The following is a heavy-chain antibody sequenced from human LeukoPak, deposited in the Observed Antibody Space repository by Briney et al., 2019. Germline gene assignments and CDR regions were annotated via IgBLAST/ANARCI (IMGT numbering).Heavy chain of an antibody. CDR2: ISAYNGNT. D-gene: IGHD6-13*01. CDR1: NYTFTSYG. V-gene: IGHV1-18*01. J-gene: IGHJ4*02. Sequence: GASVKVSCKASNYTFTSYGISWVRQAPGQGLEWMGWISAYNGNTNYAQKLQGRVTMTTDTSTSTAYMELRSLRPDDTAVYYCAFHSSSWYFDYWGQGTLVTVSS. CDR3: AFHSSSWYFDY.